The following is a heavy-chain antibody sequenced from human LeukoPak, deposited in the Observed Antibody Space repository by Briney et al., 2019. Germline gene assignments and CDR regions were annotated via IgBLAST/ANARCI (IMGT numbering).Heavy chain of an antibody. D-gene: IGHD3-10*01. Sequence: GGSLRLSCAAPGVTFSNYAMHWVRQSPGKGLEWVAVISNDGSDKHHADSVKGRFTVSGDNSKHTVYLQMDRLRVEDTAIYYCVREGTYFFASGSFQGYYFDNWGQGTLVTVSS. CDR2: ISNDGSDK. CDR1: GVTFSNYA. V-gene: IGHV3-30*03. CDR3: VREGTYFFASGSFQGYYFDN. J-gene: IGHJ4*02.